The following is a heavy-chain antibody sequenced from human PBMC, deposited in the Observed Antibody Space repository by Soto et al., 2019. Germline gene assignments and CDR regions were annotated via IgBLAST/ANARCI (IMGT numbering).Heavy chain of an antibody. CDR2: ISSSSSYT. CDR3: ARDSIAATNIGFSVLAEYFQH. J-gene: IGHJ1*01. V-gene: IGHV3-11*05. D-gene: IGHD6-13*01. Sequence: PGGSLRLSCAASGFTFSDYYMSWIRQAPGKGLEWVSYISSSSSYTNYADSVKGRFTISRDNAKNSLYLQMNSLRAEDTAVYYCARDSIAATNIGFSVLAEYFQHWGQGTLVTVSS. CDR1: GFTFSDYY.